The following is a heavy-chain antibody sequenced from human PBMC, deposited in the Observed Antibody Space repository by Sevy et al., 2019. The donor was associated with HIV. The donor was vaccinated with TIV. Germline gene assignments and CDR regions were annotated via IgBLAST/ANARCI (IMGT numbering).Heavy chain of an antibody. Sequence: GGSLRLSCAASGFIFNSYTMNWVRQAPGKGLEWVSAISGSGGSTYYEVSVKGRFTISRDNSKKKVDLQMNSLTVEDTAVYYCAKGYGSGSPPDYWGQGTLVTVSS. J-gene: IGHJ4*02. CDR3: AKGYGSGSPPDY. CDR2: ISGSGGST. D-gene: IGHD3-10*01. V-gene: IGHV3-23*01. CDR1: GFIFNSYT.